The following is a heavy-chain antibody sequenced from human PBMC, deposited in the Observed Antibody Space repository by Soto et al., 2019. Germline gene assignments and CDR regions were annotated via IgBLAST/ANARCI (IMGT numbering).Heavy chain of an antibody. D-gene: IGHD3-10*01. CDR2: IYYSGST. Sequence: PSETLSLTCTVSGGSISSSSYYWGWIRQPPGKGLEWIGSIYYSGSTYYNPSLKSRVTISVDTSKNQFSLKLSSVTAADTAVYYCARLRSTMVRGVINPRFLHYFDYWGQGTLVTVSS. J-gene: IGHJ4*02. CDR3: ARLRSTMVRGVINPRFLHYFDY. CDR1: GGSISSSSYY. V-gene: IGHV4-39*01.